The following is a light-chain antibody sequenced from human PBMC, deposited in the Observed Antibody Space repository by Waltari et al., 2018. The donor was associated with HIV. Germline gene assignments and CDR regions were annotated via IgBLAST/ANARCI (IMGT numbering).Light chain of an antibody. V-gene: IGLV2-8*01. CDR3: ASYTGSKTPDVA. CDR1: SSDIGDF. J-gene: IGLJ2*01. Sequence: QSALTQPPSASGSPGQSVTISCTGTSSDIGDFVSWYQQHSGKAPKLMIYEVTKRPCGVPVRVSGATSGNTASLTVSGLQADDEADYYCASYTGSKTPDVAFGEGTKLTVL. CDR2: EVT.